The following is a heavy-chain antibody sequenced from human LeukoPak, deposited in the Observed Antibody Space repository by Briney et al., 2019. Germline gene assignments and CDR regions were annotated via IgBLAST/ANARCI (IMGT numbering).Heavy chain of an antibody. CDR2: ISGSGGST. J-gene: IGHJ5*02. Sequence: GGSLRLSCAASGFTFSSYAMSWVRQAPGKGLEWVSAISGSGGSTYYADSVKGRFTISRDNSKNTLYLQMNSLRAEDTAVYYCAKNWPNYYDSSGYRWFDPWGQGTLVTVSS. D-gene: IGHD3-22*01. V-gene: IGHV3-23*01. CDR3: AKNWPNYYDSSGYRWFDP. CDR1: GFTFSSYA.